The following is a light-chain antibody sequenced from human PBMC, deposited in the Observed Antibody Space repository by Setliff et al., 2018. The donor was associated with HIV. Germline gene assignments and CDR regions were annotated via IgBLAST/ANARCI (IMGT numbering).Light chain of an antibody. Sequence: QSVLTQPASVSGYPGQSITISCTGTSSDIGAYRFVSWYQKRPDRAPELLIYDVSNRPSDISFRFSGSKSGKTASLTISGLQPEDEADYYCCSYAGAGTYVFGSGTKVTVL. CDR3: CSYAGAGTYV. CDR1: SSDIGAYRF. J-gene: IGLJ1*01. V-gene: IGLV2-14*03. CDR2: DVS.